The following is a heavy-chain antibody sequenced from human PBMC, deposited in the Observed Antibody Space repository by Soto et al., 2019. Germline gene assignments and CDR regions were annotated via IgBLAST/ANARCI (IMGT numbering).Heavy chain of an antibody. V-gene: IGHV4-59*01. CDR1: GGSMSEYF. D-gene: IGHD3-10*01. Sequence: SETLSLTCSVSGGSMSEYFWSWIRQSPGKGLEWIGYIYYLGSTDYNPSLKSRVTISVDTSKRQFSLRLTSVTAADTAVYYCARDGYDGSGSPYPAYWGPGAQVTVSS. CDR2: IYYLGST. CDR3: ARDGYDGSGSPYPAY. J-gene: IGHJ4*02.